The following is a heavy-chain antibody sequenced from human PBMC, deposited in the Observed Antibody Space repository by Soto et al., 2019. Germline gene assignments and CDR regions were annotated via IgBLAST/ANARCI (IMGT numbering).Heavy chain of an antibody. CDR1: GGTFSSHG. V-gene: IGHV1-69*06. Sequence: QVQLVQSGTVVQRRGSSVKVSCQASGGTFSSHGMAWVRQAPGQGLEWMGGIIPTFGTPTYAPKFQGRVTITADKSTNTAYMELSSLRSDDTCVYYCASERSAQYFDFWGQGTLITVSS. CDR2: IIPTFGTP. CDR3: ASERSAQYFDF. D-gene: IGHD1-26*01. J-gene: IGHJ4*02.